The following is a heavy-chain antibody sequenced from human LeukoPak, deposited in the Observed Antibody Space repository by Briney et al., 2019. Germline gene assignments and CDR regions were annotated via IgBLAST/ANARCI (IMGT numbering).Heavy chain of an antibody. D-gene: IGHD5-12*01. CDR3: ARPLKGYERIDC. Sequence: SETLSLTCTVSGGSISSYYWSWIRQPPGKELEWIGYIYNSGSTNYNPSLKSRVTISVDTSKNQFSLKLSSVTAADTAVYYCARPLKGYERIDCSGQGTLVTVSS. CDR2: IYNSGST. V-gene: IGHV4-59*08. J-gene: IGHJ4*02. CDR1: GGSISSYY.